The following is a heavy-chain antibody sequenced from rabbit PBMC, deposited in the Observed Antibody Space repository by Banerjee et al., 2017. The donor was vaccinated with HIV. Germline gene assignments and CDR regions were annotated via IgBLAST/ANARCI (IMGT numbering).Heavy chain of an antibody. D-gene: IGHD1-1*01. CDR2: IYTDSDGT. CDR1: GFDFSYSY. J-gene: IGHJ4*01. V-gene: IGHV1S43*01. Sequence: QEHLKESGGGLVQPGGSLKLSCTASGFDFSYSYMCWVRQAPGKGPELIACIYTDSDGTWYASWVNGRFTITRSTSLNTVTLQMTSLTAADTATYFCARGDTGSRHSPFNLWGPGTLVTVS. CDR3: ARGDTGSRHSPFNL.